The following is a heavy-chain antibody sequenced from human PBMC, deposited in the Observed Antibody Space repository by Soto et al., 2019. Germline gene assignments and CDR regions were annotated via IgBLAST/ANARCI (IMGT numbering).Heavy chain of an antibody. Sequence: HPGGSRRLSFAASGLTVSSSYKSWVRQAPGKCLQCVSVIYSSLSTYYANSVKCRFTISRYIFTNMVNLQMISLTDENTAVYYCARAREPEYSCAIFFDIWGKEGLVTGSS. CDR3: ARAREPEYSCAIFFDI. V-gene: IGHV3-53*01. CDR1: GLTVSSSY. D-gene: IGHD5-18*01. CDR2: IYSSLST. J-gene: IGHJ4*02.